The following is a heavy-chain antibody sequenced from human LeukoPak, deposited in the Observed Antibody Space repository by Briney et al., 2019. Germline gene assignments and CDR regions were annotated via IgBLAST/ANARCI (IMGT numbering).Heavy chain of an antibody. CDR1: GFTVTSNY. J-gene: IGHJ4*02. Sequence: GGSLRLSCVASGFTVTSNYMSWVRQAPGKGLEWVSVIYSDGNTYYADSVKGRFTISRDNSKNMLYLQMNSLRGEDTAVYYCADSSWLYWGQGTLVTVSS. CDR3: ADSSWLY. V-gene: IGHV3-66*01. D-gene: IGHD6-13*01. CDR2: IYSDGNT.